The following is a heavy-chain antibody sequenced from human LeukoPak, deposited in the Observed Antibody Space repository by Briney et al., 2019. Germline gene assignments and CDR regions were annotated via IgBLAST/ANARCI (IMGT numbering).Heavy chain of an antibody. J-gene: IGHJ4*02. D-gene: IGHD3-22*01. CDR3: ASDYYDSSGPFYFDY. Sequence: GGSLRLSCAASGFTFSSYSMNWVRQAPGKGLEWVSYISSSSSTIYYADSVKGRFTISRDNAKNSLYLQMNSLRAEDTAVYYCASDYYDSSGPFYFDYWGQGTLVTVSS. V-gene: IGHV3-48*04. CDR2: ISSSSSTI. CDR1: GFTFSSYS.